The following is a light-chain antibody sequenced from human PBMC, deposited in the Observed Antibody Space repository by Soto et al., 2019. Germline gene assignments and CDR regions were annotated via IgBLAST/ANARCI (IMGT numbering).Light chain of an antibody. J-gene: IGLJ1*01. CDR3: SSYAGSNSFV. Sequence: QSVLTQPPSASGSPGQSVTISCSGTSSDVGGYNYVSWFRQHPGKAPKLLIYEVTKRPSGVPDRFSGSKSGNTASLTVSGLQAEDEADYYCSSYAGSNSFVFGTGTQLTVL. CDR2: EVT. V-gene: IGLV2-8*01. CDR1: SSDVGGYNY.